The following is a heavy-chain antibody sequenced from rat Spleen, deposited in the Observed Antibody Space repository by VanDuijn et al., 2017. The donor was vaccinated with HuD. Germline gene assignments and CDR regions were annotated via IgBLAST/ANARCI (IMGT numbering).Heavy chain of an antibody. V-gene: IGHV5-19*01. CDR1: GFTFRNSV. J-gene: IGHJ2*01. D-gene: IGHD1-12*03. CDR3: TTVEFYDGSYDFDY. CDR2: ISPSGATT. Sequence: EVQLVESGGGLVQPGGSLKLACVASGFTFRNSVMHWIRQAPTKGLEWVSSISPSGATTYYRDSVKGRFTISRDKTKSTLYLQMDSLRHEDTAPYYCTTVEFYDGSYDFDYWGQGVMVTVSS.